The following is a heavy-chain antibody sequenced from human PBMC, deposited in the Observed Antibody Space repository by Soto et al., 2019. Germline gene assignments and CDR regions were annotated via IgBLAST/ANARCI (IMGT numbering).Heavy chain of an antibody. CDR2: INPNSGGT. CDR1: GYTFTGYY. Sequence: GASVKVSCKASGYTFTGYYMHWVRQAPGQGLEWMGWINPNSGGTNYAQKFQGWVTMTRDTSISTAYMELSRLRSDDTAVYYCAREVAAAFDYYYMDVWGKGTTVTVSS. CDR3: AREVAAAFDYYYMDV. J-gene: IGHJ6*03. V-gene: IGHV1-2*04. D-gene: IGHD6-13*01.